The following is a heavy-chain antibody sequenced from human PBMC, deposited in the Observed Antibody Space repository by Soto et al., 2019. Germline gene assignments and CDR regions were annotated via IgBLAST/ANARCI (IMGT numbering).Heavy chain of an antibody. V-gene: IGHV1-8*01. D-gene: IGHD6-19*01. J-gene: IGHJ3*02. CDR3: ARGKAVAGGDFDI. Sequence: QVQLVQSGAEVKKPGASVKVSCKASGYTFTSYDINWVRQATGQGLEWMGWMNPNSGNTGNAKKFMGRVTRARNTTKSTAYRELRSLRSEDTAVYYCARGKAVAGGDFDIWGQGTMVTVSS. CDR2: MNPNSGNT. CDR1: GYTFTSYD.